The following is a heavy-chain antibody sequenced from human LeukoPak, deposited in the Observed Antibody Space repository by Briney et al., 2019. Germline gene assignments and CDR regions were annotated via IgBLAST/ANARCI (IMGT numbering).Heavy chain of an antibody. CDR2: IWFDGSNK. Sequence: GGSLRLSCAASGSTFSSYGMQWVRQAPGKGLQWVAVIWFDGSNKYYADSVKGRFSISRDNSKNTVYLQMNSLRDEDTAVYYCARFERITIFGVVTAPDYWGQGTLVTVSS. D-gene: IGHD3-3*01. CDR3: ARFERITIFGVVTAPDY. CDR1: GSTFSSYG. J-gene: IGHJ4*02. V-gene: IGHV3-33*01.